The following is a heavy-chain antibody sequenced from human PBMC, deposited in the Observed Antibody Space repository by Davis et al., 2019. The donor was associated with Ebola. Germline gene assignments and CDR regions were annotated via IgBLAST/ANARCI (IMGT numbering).Heavy chain of an antibody. V-gene: IGHV3-7*03. CDR3: ARDVTPGVADVTPEVAEGTTMWYDAFDI. J-gene: IGHJ3*02. Sequence: PGGSLRLSCAASGFTLSMYWMTWVRQAPGKGLEWVANISQDETGKYYVESAMGRFTVSRDNAKNVLYLQMNSLRAEDTALYYCARDVTPGVADVTPEVAEGTTMWYDAFDIWGQGTMVTVSS. CDR2: ISQDETGK. CDR1: GFTLSMYW. D-gene: IGHD1-1*01.